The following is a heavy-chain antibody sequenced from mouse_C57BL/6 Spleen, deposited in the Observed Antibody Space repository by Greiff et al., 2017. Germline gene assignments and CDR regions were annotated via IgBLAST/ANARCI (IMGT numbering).Heavy chain of an antibody. V-gene: IGHV1-82*01. CDR1: GYAFSSSW. CDR2: IYPGDGDT. CDR3: ARPDSSGYVGY. J-gene: IGHJ2*01. D-gene: IGHD3-2*02. Sequence: QVQLKQSGPELVKPGASVKISCKASGYAFSSSWMNWVKQRPGKGLEWIGRIYPGDGDTNYNGKFKGKATLTADKSSSTAYMQLSSLTSEDSAVYFCARPDSSGYVGYWGQGTTLTVAS.